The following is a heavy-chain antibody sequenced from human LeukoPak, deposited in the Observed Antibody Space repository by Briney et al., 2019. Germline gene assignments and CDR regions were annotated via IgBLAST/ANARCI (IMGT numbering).Heavy chain of an antibody. V-gene: IGHV3-15*01. J-gene: IGHJ4*02. Sequence: GGSLRLSCAASGFTFSNAWMNWVRQAPGKGLEWVGRITSKTDRGATDYAAPVKGRFTVSRDDSKTTLYLQMNSLRAEDTAVYYCAKGFLRDIVVVPAARGPFDYWGQGTLVTVSS. CDR3: AKGFLRDIVVVPAARGPFDY. D-gene: IGHD2-2*01. CDR1: GFTFSNAW. CDR2: ITSKTDRGAT.